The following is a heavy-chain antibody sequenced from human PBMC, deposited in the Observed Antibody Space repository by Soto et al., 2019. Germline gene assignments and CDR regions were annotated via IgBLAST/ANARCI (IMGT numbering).Heavy chain of an antibody. CDR3: ARDGTTVTDNNPNQYYYYYYGMDV. Sequence: SETLSLTCAVSGYSITSGYYWGWIRQPPGKGLEWIGSIYHSESTYYNPSLKRRVTISVDTSKDQFSLKLNSVTAADTAVYYCARDGTTVTDNNPNQYYYYYYGMDVWGQGTTVTVSS. CDR1: GYSITSGYY. D-gene: IGHD4-17*01. J-gene: IGHJ6*02. CDR2: IYHSEST. V-gene: IGHV4-38-2*02.